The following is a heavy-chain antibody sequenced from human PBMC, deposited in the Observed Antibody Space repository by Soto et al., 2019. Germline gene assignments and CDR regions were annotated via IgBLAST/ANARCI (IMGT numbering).Heavy chain of an antibody. CDR3: ARVKYYYDSSGYSLTDY. D-gene: IGHD3-22*01. CDR2: IIPIFGTA. Sequence: SVKVSCKASGGTFSSYAISWVRQAPGQGLEWMGGIIPIFGTANYAQKFQGRVTITADKSTSTAYMELSSLRSEDTAVYYCARVKYYYDSSGYSLTDYWGQGTLVTVSS. J-gene: IGHJ4*02. CDR1: GGTFSSYA. V-gene: IGHV1-69*06.